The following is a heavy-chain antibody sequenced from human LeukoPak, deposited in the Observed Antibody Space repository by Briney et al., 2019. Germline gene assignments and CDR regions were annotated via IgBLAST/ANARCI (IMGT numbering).Heavy chain of an antibody. J-gene: IGHJ4*02. CDR1: GGSFSGYY. V-gene: IGHV4-34*01. CDR2: INRSGST. Sequence: SETLSLTCAVYGGSFSGYYWSWIRQPPGKGLEWIGEINRSGSTNYNPSLKSRVTISVDTSKNQFSLKLSSVTAADTAVYYCARGSHDSSGYYYFDYWGQGTLVTVSS. CDR3: ARGSHDSSGYYYFDY. D-gene: IGHD3-22*01.